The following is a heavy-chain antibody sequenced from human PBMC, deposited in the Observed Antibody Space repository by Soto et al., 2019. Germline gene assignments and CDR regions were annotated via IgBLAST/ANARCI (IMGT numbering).Heavy chain of an antibody. CDR2: IYHSGST. D-gene: IGHD4-17*01. CDR1: GDSVASSSW. Sequence: SATQSLTCAVSGDSVASSSWWNWVRQPPGKGLEWIGEIYHSGSTNYNPSLKSRVTISVDESKNQFPLKMDSVTAADTAVYYCASRPSYGIDYWGQGTLVTVSS. CDR3: ASRPSYGIDY. V-gene: IGHV4-4*02. J-gene: IGHJ4*02.